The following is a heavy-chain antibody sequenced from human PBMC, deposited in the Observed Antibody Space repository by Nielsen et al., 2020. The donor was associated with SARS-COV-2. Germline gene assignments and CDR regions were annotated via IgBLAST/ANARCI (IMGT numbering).Heavy chain of an antibody. CDR2: ISYDGSNK. CDR3: ARDPLWFGEPRPYYFDY. J-gene: IGHJ4*02. CDR1: GFTFSSYG. D-gene: IGHD3-10*01. Sequence: GGSLRLSCAASGFTFSSYGMHWVRQAPGKGLEWVAVISYDGSNKYYADSVKGRFTISRDNSKNTLYLQMNSLRAEDTAVYYCARDPLWFGEPRPYYFDYWGQGTLVTVSS. V-gene: IGHV3-30*03.